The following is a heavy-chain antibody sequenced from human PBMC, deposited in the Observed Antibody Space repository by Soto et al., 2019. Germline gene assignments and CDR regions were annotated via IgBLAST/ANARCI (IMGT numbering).Heavy chain of an antibody. V-gene: IGHV1-69*01. CDR2: ISPIFGTA. D-gene: IGHD3-22*01. CDR3: ARGWGYDSNDYYYAY. CDR1: GGTFSRHA. J-gene: IGHJ4*02. Sequence: QVQLVQSGAEVRKPGSSVKVSCKASGGTFSRHAISWVRQAPGQGLEWMGGISPIFGTANHAQKFQGRVTIIADESTSTVYKELSSLRSEDTAMYYCARGWGYDSNDYYYAYWGQGTLVIVSS.